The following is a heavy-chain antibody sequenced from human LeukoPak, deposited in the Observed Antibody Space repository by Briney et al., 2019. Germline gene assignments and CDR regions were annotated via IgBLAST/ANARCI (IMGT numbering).Heavy chain of an antibody. D-gene: IGHD3-9*01. V-gene: IGHV3-30*18. CDR1: GFTFSSYG. Sequence: GRSLRLSCAASGFTFSSYGMHWVRQAPGKGLEWVAVISYDGSNKYYADSVKGRFTISRDNSKNTLYLQMNSLRAEDTAVYYCAKGLRYFDWLPFDFWGQGTLVTVSS. CDR2: ISYDGSNK. CDR3: AKGLRYFDWLPFDF. J-gene: IGHJ4*02.